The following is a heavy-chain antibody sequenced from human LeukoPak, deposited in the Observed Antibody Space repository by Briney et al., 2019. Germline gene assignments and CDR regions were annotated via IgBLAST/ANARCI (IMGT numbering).Heavy chain of an antibody. Sequence: GGSLRLSCAASGFTFSSYWMHWVRQAPGKGLEWVSGISGSGGSTYYADSVKGRFTISRDNSRNTLYLQMNSPRAEDTAVYYCAILPGYSSGWYEVNYWGQGTLVTVSS. V-gene: IGHV3-23*01. D-gene: IGHD6-13*01. CDR3: AILPGYSSGWYEVNY. CDR2: ISGSGGST. J-gene: IGHJ4*02. CDR1: GFTFSSYW.